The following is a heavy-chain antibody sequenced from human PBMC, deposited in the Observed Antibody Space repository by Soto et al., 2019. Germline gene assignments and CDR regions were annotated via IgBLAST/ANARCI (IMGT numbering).Heavy chain of an antibody. D-gene: IGHD3-9*01. V-gene: IGHV1-18*01. CDR2: ISAYNGNT. J-gene: IGHJ6*02. CDR1: GYTFTNYD. Sequence: QVQLVQSGAEVKKPGASVKVSCKASGYTFTNYDISWVRQAPGQGLEWMGWISAYNGNTNYAQKLQGRVTMTTDTSTSTAYMELRSLRSDDTAVYYCARADPISLTGYYVGHCGMDVWGQGTTVAVSS. CDR3: ARADPISLTGYYVGHCGMDV.